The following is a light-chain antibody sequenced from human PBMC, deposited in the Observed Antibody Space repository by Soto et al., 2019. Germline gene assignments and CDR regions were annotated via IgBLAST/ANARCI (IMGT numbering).Light chain of an antibody. CDR1: QSIRSW. CDR2: KAS. J-gene: IGKJ1*01. V-gene: IGKV1-5*03. Sequence: DIQMTQSPSTLSASVGDRVTITFRASQSIRSWLTWCQQKAGQAPKLLIYKASIVESGVPSRFSGSGSGTKCTLTISRRQPDDYANYYCQQYSYFATFGKDTRVEVK. CDR3: QQYSYFAT.